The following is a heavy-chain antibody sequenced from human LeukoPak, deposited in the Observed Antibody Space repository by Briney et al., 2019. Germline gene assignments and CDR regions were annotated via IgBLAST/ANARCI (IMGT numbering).Heavy chain of an antibody. CDR3: ARGAPERISSSTNYYFDY. CDR2: ISYDGNNK. Sequence: SLRLSCAASGFTFRSYAMYWVRQAPGKGLEWVAVISYDGNNKYYADSVKGRFTISRDDSKNTLSLQMNSLRAEDTAVYYCARGAPERISSSTNYYFDYWGQGTLVTVSS. J-gene: IGHJ4*02. CDR1: GFTFRSYA. D-gene: IGHD6-6*01. V-gene: IGHV3-30-3*01.